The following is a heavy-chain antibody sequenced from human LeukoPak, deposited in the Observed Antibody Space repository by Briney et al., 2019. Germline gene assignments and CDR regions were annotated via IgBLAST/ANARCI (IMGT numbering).Heavy chain of an antibody. D-gene: IGHD6-13*01. V-gene: IGHV3-33*06. J-gene: IGHJ4*02. CDR2: IWYDGSNK. Sequence: GGSLRLSCAASGFTFSSYGMHCVRQAPGKGLEWVAVIWYDGSNKYYADSVKGRFTISRDNSKNTPYLQMNSLRAEDTAVYYCAKISDSSSWADYWGQGTLVTVSS. CDR1: GFTFSSYG. CDR3: AKISDSSSWADY.